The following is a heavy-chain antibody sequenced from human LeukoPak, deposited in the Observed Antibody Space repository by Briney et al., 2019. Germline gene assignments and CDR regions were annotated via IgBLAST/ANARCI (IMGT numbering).Heavy chain of an antibody. CDR2: IRYDGSNK. CDR3: AKGVLRYFDWFSNWFDP. CDR1: GFTFSSYG. Sequence: SGGSLRLSCAASGFTFSSYGMHWVRQAPGKGLEWVAFIRYDGSNKYYADSVKGRFTISRDNSKNTLYLQMNSLRAEDTAVYYCAKGVLRYFDWFSNWFDPWGQGTLVTVSS. D-gene: IGHD3-9*01. V-gene: IGHV3-30*02. J-gene: IGHJ5*02.